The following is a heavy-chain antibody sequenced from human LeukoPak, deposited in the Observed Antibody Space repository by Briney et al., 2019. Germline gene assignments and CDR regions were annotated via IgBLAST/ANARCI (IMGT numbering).Heavy chain of an antibody. V-gene: IGHV1-46*01. Sequence: ASVKVSCKASGYTFTSYYMHWVRQAPGQGLEWMGIINPSGGSTSYAQKFQGRVTMTRDTSTSTVYMELSSLRSEDTAVYYCARAGHLGPGTTVYSGYDSRLSYYYYGMDVWGQGTTVTVSS. CDR3: ARAGHLGPGTTVYSGYDSRLSYYYYGMDV. J-gene: IGHJ6*02. CDR2: INPSGGST. D-gene: IGHD5-12*01. CDR1: GYTFTSYY.